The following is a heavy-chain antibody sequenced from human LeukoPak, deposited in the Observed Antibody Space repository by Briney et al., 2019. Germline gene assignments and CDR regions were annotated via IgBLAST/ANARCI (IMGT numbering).Heavy chain of an antibody. Sequence: PSETLSLTCTVSGGSISSYYWSWIRQPPGKGLEWVGYIYYSGSTYYNPSLKSRVTISGDTSTNQFSLKLRSVPAADTAVYYCARCNTPEDFNYWGQGTLVTVSS. D-gene: IGHD2-8*01. V-gene: IGHV4-59*06. CDR3: ARCNTPEDFNY. CDR1: GGSISSYY. CDR2: IYYSGST. J-gene: IGHJ4*02.